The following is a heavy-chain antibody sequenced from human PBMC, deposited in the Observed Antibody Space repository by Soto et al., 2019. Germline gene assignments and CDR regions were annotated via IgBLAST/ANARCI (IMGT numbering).Heavy chain of an antibody. Sequence: QITLKESGPTLVKPTQTLTLTCTFSGFSLSTSGVGVGWIRQPPGKALEWLALIYWDDDKRYSPTLKSRLTITKDTSKNQVVLTVTNMDPVDTATYYCAHRPSNNWFDPWGQGTLVTVSS. CDR1: GFSLSTSGVG. J-gene: IGHJ5*02. CDR3: AHRPSNNWFDP. CDR2: IYWDDDK. V-gene: IGHV2-5*02.